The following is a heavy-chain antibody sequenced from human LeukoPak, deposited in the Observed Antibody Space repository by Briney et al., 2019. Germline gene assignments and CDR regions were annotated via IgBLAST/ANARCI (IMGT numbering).Heavy chain of an antibody. Sequence: GGSLRLSCAASGFTFSSYAMSWVRQAPGKGLEWVSAISGSGGSTYYADSVKGRFTISRDNSKNTLYLQMNSLRAEDTAVYYCAGVEMRTSNFASWGQGVLVTVSS. CDR1: GFTFSSYA. D-gene: IGHD5-24*01. V-gene: IGHV3-23*01. CDR2: ISGSGGST. J-gene: IGHJ4*02. CDR3: AGVEMRTSNFAS.